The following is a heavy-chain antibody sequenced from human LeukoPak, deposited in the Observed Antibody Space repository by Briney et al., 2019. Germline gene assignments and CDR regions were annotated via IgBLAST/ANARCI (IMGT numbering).Heavy chain of an antibody. V-gene: IGHV1-24*01. J-gene: IGHJ1*01. Sequence: ASVKVSCKVSGYTLTELSMHWVRQAPGKGLEWMGGFDPEDGETIYAQKFQGRVTMTEDTSTDTAYMELSSLRSEDTAVYYCATGGILRSFTPLFQHGGQGTLVTVS. CDR3: ATGGILRSFTPLFQH. D-gene: IGHD1-26*01. CDR1: GYTLTELS. CDR2: FDPEDGET.